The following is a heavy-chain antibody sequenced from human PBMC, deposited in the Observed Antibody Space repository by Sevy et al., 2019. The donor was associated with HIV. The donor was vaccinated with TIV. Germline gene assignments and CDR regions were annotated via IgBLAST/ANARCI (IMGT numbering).Heavy chain of an antibody. CDR3: ARGGVADFRGMDV. Sequence: GGSLRLSCAASGFTFDDYGMSWVRQAPGKGLEWVSGISWNGGSTGYADSVKGRFTISRDNAKNSLYLQTNSLRAEDTALYYCARGGVADFRGMDVWGQGTTVTVSS. V-gene: IGHV3-20*04. CDR1: GFTFDDYG. CDR2: ISWNGGST. J-gene: IGHJ6*02. D-gene: IGHD3-3*01.